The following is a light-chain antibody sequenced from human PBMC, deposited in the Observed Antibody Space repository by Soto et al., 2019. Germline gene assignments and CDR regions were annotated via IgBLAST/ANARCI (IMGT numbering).Light chain of an antibody. CDR2: KAS. Sequence: DIPMTQSPSTLSGSVGDRVTITCPASQTISSWLAWYQQKPGKAPKLLIYKASTLKSGVPSRFSGSGSGTEFPLTISSLQPDDFATYYCQHYNSYSEAFGQGTKVELK. J-gene: IGKJ1*01. V-gene: IGKV1-5*03. CDR3: QHYNSYSEA. CDR1: QTISSW.